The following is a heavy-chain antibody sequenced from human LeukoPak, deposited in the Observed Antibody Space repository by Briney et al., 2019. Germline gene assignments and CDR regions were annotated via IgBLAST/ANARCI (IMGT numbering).Heavy chain of an antibody. V-gene: IGHV3-21*01. CDR1: GFTFSSYS. CDR2: ISSSSSYI. CDR3: AKIGITMVRGAPDLDY. Sequence: GGSLRLSCAASGFTFSSYSMNWVRQAPGKGLEWVSSISSSSSYIYYADSVKGRFTISRDNSKNTLYLQMNSLRAEDTAVYYCAKIGITMVRGAPDLDYWGQGTLVTVSP. J-gene: IGHJ4*02. D-gene: IGHD3-10*01.